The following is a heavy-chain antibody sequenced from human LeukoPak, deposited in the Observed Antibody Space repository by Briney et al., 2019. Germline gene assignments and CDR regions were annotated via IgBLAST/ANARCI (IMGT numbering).Heavy chain of an antibody. CDR1: GGPFRGYY. CDR3: ARGGHLLGSYFDY. V-gene: IGHV4-34*01. Sequence: PSQTLSLTCAVYGGPFRGYYWRCIRQPPGKGLEGIGEINPSGSTNYNASLKRRVTISVDTSKNQFSLKLSSVTAADTAVYYCARGGHLLGSYFDYWGQGTLVTVSS. D-gene: IGHD2-15*01. CDR2: INPSGST. J-gene: IGHJ4*02.